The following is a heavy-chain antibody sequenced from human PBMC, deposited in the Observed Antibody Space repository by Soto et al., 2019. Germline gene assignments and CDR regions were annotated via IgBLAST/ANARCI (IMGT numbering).Heavy chain of an antibody. Sequence: QVQLQQWGAGLLKPSETLSLTCAVYGGSFSGYYWSWIRQPPGKGLEWIGEINHSGSTNYNPSLKSRVTISVDTSKNQFSLKLSSVTAADTAVYYCARGVVRGVTILGYWGQGTLVTVSS. D-gene: IGHD3-10*01. V-gene: IGHV4-34*01. CDR2: INHSGST. J-gene: IGHJ4*02. CDR3: ARGVVRGVTILGY. CDR1: GGSFSGYY.